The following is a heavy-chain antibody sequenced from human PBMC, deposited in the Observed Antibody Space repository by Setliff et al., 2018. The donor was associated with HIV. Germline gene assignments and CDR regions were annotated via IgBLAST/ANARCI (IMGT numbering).Heavy chain of an antibody. J-gene: IGHJ4*02. CDR3: VRLLGKD. CDR1: GGSIKNDYRSDY. Sequence: NPSETLSLTCNVSGGSIKNDYRSDYWSWIRQPPGRGLEWIGSVSHSGSSDYSSSLESRASISIDISKNQFSLNLTSVTATDTAFYYCVRLLGKDWGRGKMVTVSS. V-gene: IGHV4-61*01. D-gene: IGHD7-27*01. CDR2: VSHSGSS.